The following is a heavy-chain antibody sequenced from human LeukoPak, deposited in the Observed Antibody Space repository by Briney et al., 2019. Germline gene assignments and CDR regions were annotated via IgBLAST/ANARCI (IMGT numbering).Heavy chain of an antibody. CDR3: ARERSEGGSSCFDY. D-gene: IGHD6-13*01. V-gene: IGHV4-4*07. CDR2: IYTSGST. J-gene: IGHJ4*02. Sequence: PSETLSLTCTVSGGSISSYYWSWIRQPAGKGLEWIGRIYTSGSTNYNPSLKSRVTMSVDTSKNQFSLKLSSVTAADTAVYYCARERSEGGSSCFDYWGQGTLVTVSS. CDR1: GGSISSYY.